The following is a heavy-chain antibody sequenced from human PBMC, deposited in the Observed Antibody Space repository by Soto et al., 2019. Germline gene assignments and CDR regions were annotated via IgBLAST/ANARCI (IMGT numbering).Heavy chain of an antibody. V-gene: IGHV4-30-4*01. CDR1: GGSISSGDYY. D-gene: IGHD2-21*02. J-gene: IGHJ6*02. CDR3: ARKSVTEGGMDV. Sequence: SETLSLTYTVSGGSISSGDYYWSWIRQPPGKGLEWIGYIYYSGSTYYNPSLKSRVTISVDTSKNQFSLKLSSVTAADTAVYYCARKSVTEGGMDVWGQGTTVTVSS. CDR2: IYYSGST.